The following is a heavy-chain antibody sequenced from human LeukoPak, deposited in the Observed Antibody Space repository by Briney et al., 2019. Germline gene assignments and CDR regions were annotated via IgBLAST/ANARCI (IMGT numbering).Heavy chain of an antibody. J-gene: IGHJ4*02. CDR2: IKQDGSEK. CDR1: GFSFSNHW. Sequence: GGSLRLSCAASGFSFSNHWMTWVRQAPGKGLEWVANIKQDGSEKYYVDSVKGRFTISRDNSKNTLYLQMNSLRAEDTAVYYCARDLGGSPFDYWGQGTLVTVSS. D-gene: IGHD3-16*01. V-gene: IGHV3-7*01. CDR3: ARDLGGSPFDY.